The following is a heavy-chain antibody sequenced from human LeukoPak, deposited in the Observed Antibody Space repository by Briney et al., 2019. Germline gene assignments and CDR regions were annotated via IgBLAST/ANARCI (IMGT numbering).Heavy chain of an antibody. D-gene: IGHD3-10*01. CDR1: GYTFTSYD. J-gene: IGHJ5*02. CDR3: ARLRITMVRGVIIDANWFDP. V-gene: IGHV1-8*01. Sequence: ASVKVACKPSGYTFTSYDISWVRQATGQGLEWIGWMNPNSGNTGYAQRFQGRVTMTRNTSISTAYMELSSLRSEDTAVYYCARLRITMVRGVIIDANWFDPWGQGTLVTVSS. CDR2: MNPNSGNT.